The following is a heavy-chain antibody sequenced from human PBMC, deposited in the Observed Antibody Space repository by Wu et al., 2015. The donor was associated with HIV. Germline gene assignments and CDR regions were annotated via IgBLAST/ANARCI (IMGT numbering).Heavy chain of an antibody. J-gene: IGHJ4*02. D-gene: IGHD6-19*01. Sequence: QVHLVQSGAEMKRPGASVKVSCKTSGYTFIGYYIHWVRQAPGQGLEWVGWFSPGLCKTSYAQKFQGRVTITADELTRTTYVELSSLRSEDTAVYYCARGDSSGWYSFDSWGQGTLVIVSS. CDR2: FSPGLCKT. CDR1: GYTFIGYY. V-gene: IGHV1-69*01. CDR3: ARGDSSGWYSFDS.